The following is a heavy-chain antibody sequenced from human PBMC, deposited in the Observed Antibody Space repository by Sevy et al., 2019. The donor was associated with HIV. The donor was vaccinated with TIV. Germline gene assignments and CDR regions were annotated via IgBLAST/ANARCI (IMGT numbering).Heavy chain of an antibody. CDR3: ARDSGVAVAVLRY. CDR2: ISYEGSNK. V-gene: IGHV3-30-3*01. CDR1: GFTFSSYA. D-gene: IGHD6-19*01. J-gene: IGHJ4*02. Sequence: GGSLRLSCAASGFTFSSYAMHWVRQAPGKGLEWVAVISYEGSNKYYADSVKGRFTISRDNSKNTLYLQMNSLRAEDTAVYYCARDSGVAVAVLRYWGQGTLVTVSS.